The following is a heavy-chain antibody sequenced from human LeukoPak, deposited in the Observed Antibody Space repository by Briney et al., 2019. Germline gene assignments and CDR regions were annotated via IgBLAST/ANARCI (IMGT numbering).Heavy chain of an antibody. V-gene: IGHV1-69*06. CDR2: IIPIFGTA. Sequence: ASVKFSCKASGGTFSSYAISWVRQAPGQGLEWMGGIIPIFGTANYAQKFQGRVTITADKSTSTAYMELSSLRSEDTAVYYCARVLQITIFGVVHYYMDVWGKGTTVTVSS. D-gene: IGHD3-3*01. CDR3: ARVLQITIFGVVHYYMDV. CDR1: GGTFSSYA. J-gene: IGHJ6*03.